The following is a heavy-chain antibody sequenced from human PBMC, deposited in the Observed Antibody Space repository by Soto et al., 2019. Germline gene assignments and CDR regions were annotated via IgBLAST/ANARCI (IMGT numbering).Heavy chain of an antibody. Sequence: PGGSLRLSCAASGFTFSYYWMHWVRQAPGKGLVWVSRIHSDGSSTTYADFVKGRFIISRDNARNTVDLQMNSVRVEDTAVYYCAREFRAMAPDYWGQGTLVTVSS. CDR1: GFTFSYYW. CDR2: IHSDGSST. J-gene: IGHJ4*02. V-gene: IGHV3-74*01. CDR3: AREFRAMAPDY. D-gene: IGHD5-18*01.